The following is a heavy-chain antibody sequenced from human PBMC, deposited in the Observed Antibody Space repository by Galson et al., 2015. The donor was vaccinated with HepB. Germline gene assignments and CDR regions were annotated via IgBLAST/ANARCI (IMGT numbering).Heavy chain of an antibody. Sequence: SLRLSCAASGFTFSSYGMHWVRQAPGKGLEWVAVISYDGSNKYYADSVKGRFTISRDNSKNTLYLQMNSLRAEDTAVYYCAKADQDIVVVPAAQQGEYFQHWGQGTLVTVSS. CDR3: AKADQDIVVVPAAQQGEYFQH. CDR1: GFTFSSYG. CDR2: ISYDGSNK. J-gene: IGHJ1*01. V-gene: IGHV3-30*18. D-gene: IGHD2-2*01.